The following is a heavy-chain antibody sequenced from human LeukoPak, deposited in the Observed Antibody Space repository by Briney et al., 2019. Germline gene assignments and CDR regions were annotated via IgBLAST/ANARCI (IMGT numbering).Heavy chain of an antibody. V-gene: IGHV4-39*07. J-gene: IGHJ4*02. CDR3: ARDGGRRGDY. D-gene: IGHD3-16*01. CDR1: GGSISSSSYY. CDR2: IYYSGST. Sequence: PSETLSLTCTVSGGSISSSSYYWGWIRQPPGKELEWIGSIYYSGSTYYNPSLKSRVTISVDTSKNQFSLKLSSVTAADTAVYYCARDGGRRGDYWGQGTLVTVSS.